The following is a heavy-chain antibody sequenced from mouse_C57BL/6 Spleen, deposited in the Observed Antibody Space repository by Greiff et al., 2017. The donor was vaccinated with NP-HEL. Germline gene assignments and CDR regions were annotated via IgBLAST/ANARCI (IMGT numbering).Heavy chain of an antibody. CDR2: INPDSSTI. CDR3: ARPVIYDGYYWYFDV. CDR1: GIDFSRYW. D-gene: IGHD2-3*01. J-gene: IGHJ1*03. V-gene: IGHV4-1*01. Sequence: EVKLLESGGGLVQPGGSLKLSCAASGIDFSRYWMSWVRRAPGKGLEWIGEINPDSSTINYAPSLKDKFIISRDNAKNTLYLQMSKVRSEDTALYYCARPVIYDGYYWYFDVWGTGTTVTVSS.